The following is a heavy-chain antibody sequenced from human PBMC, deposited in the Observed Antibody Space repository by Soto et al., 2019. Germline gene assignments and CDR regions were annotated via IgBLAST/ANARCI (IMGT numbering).Heavy chain of an antibody. CDR1: GFTFGDYA. D-gene: IGHD2-15*01. CDR3: TRDRDGVVVVVAATVYYYYGMDV. V-gene: IGHV3-49*04. J-gene: IGHJ6*01. CDR2: IRSKAYGGTT. Sequence: SGGSLRLSCTASGFTFGDYAMSWVRQAPGEGLEWVGFIRSKAYGGTTEYAASVKGRFTISRDDSKSIAYLQMNSLKTEDTAVYYCTRDRDGVVVVVAATVYYYYGMDVWGQGTTVTVSS.